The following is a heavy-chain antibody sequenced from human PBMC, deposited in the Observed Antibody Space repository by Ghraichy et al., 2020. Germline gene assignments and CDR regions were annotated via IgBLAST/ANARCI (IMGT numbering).Heavy chain of an antibody. CDR1: GFTFSTYW. J-gene: IGHJ3*02. CDR3: ASSWYPQGGAFDI. V-gene: IGHV3-7*03. Sequence: GESPNISCAASGFTFSTYWMSWVRQAPGKGLEWVANIKQDGSEKYYVDSVKGRFTISRDNAKNSLYLQMNSLRAEDTALFYCASSWYPQGGAFDIWGQGTMVTVSS. CDR2: IKQDGSEK. D-gene: IGHD6-13*01.